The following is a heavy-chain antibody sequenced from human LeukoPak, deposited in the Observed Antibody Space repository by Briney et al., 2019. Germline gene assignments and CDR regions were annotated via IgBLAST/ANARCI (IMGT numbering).Heavy chain of an antibody. CDR3: AKAATGWYYFDY. Sequence: PGGSLRLSCAASGFTFSSYAMSWVRQAPGKGLEWVSGISGSGVSTYYADSVKGRFTISRDNSKNTLYLQMNSLRAEDTAVYYCAKAATGWYYFDYWGQGTLLTVSS. CDR2: ISGSGVST. V-gene: IGHV3-23*01. D-gene: IGHD6-19*01. J-gene: IGHJ4*02. CDR1: GFTFSSYA.